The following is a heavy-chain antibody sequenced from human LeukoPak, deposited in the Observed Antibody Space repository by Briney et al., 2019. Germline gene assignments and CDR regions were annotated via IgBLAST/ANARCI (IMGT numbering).Heavy chain of an antibody. J-gene: IGHJ4*02. CDR3: AKAPVTTCSGAYCYPFDY. D-gene: IGHD2-21*01. V-gene: IGHV3-23*01. CDR1: VFSLSSYA. Sequence: GGALRLSCAASVFSLSSYAMRWVCQALGRGLEWVSAISVSGNTYHADSVKGRFTISRDSSKTTLYLQMNRLRAEDAAVYYCAKAPVTTCSGAYCYPFDYWGQGTLVTVSS. CDR2: ISVSGNT.